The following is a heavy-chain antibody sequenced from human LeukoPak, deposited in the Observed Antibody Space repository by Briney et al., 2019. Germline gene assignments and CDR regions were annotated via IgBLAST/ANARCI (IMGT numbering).Heavy chain of an antibody. CDR2: IYPGDSDT. Sequence: GESLKISCKGSGYSFTSYWIGWVRQMPGKGLEWMGIIYPGDSDTRYSPSFQGQVTISADESISTAYLQWSSLKASDTAMYYCARHYNYYDSSGYRYYYYYMDVWGKGTTVTVSS. CDR3: ARHYNYYDSSGYRYYYYYMDV. V-gene: IGHV5-51*01. D-gene: IGHD3-22*01. J-gene: IGHJ6*03. CDR1: GYSFTSYW.